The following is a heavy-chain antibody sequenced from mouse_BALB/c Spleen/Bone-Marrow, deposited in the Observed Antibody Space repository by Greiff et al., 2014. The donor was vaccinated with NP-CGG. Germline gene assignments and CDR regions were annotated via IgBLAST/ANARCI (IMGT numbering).Heavy chain of an antibody. CDR3: ARSLRWYFDV. D-gene: IGHD1-1*01. V-gene: IGHV1-4*01. CDR2: INPSSGYT. Sequence: VQLQQSGAELARPGASVKMSCKASGYTFTSYTMHWVKQRPGQGLEWIGYINPSSGYTNYNQKFKDKATLTADKSSSTAYMQLSSLTSEGAAVYYCARSLRWYFDVWGAGTRSPSPQ. J-gene: IGHJ1*01. CDR1: GYTFTSYT.